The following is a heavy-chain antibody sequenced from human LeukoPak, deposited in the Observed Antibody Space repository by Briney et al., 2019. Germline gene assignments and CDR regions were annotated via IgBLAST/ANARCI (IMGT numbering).Heavy chain of an antibody. CDR2: IIPIFGTA. Sequence: SVKVSCKASGGTFSSYAISWVRQAPGQGLEWMGGIIPIFGTANYAQKFQGRVTITADKSTSTDYMELSSLRSEDTAVYYCARERRYCSSTSCYGTYYYYYGMDVWGKGTTVTVSS. CDR3: ARERRYCSSTSCYGTYYYYYGMDV. D-gene: IGHD2-2*01. V-gene: IGHV1-69*06. CDR1: GGTFSSYA. J-gene: IGHJ6*04.